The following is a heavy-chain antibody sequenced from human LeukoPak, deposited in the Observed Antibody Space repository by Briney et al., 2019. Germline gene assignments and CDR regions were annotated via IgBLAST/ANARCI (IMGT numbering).Heavy chain of an antibody. V-gene: IGHV1-69*04. CDR1: GGTFSSYA. CDR2: IIPILGIA. Sequence: SVKVSCKASGGTFSSYAISWVRQAPGQGLEWMGRIIPILGIANYAQKFQGRVTITADKSTSTAYMELSSLRSEDTAVYYCARDQITMVRGVVIEGSFDYWGQGTLVTVSS. CDR3: ARDQITMVRGVVIEGSFDY. J-gene: IGHJ4*02. D-gene: IGHD3-10*01.